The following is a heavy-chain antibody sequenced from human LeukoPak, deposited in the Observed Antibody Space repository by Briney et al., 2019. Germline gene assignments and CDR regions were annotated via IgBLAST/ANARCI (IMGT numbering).Heavy chain of an antibody. CDR1: GFTFTNYG. D-gene: IGHD3-22*01. Sequence: GGSLRLSCVASGFTFTNYGMNWVRQAPGKGLEGVSYISSSGSTIYYADSVKGRFTISRDNAKKSLYLQMNSLRAEDTAVYYCARDYDFGYYDSSGSFYIWGQGTMVTVSS. CDR3: ARDYDFGYYDSSGSFYI. CDR2: ISSSGSTI. V-gene: IGHV3-48*04. J-gene: IGHJ3*02.